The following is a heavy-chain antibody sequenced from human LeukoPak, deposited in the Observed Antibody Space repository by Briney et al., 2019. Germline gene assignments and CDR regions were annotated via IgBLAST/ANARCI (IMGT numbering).Heavy chain of an antibody. J-gene: IGHJ4*02. D-gene: IGHD5-18*01. CDR3: AKDCYAWTSGYSYTPFDY. Sequence: PGGSLRLSCAASRFTFSSYAMSWVRQAPGKGLEWVSAISGSRVSTYYADSVKGRFTISRDNSKNTLYLQMNSLRAEDTAVYYCAKDCYAWTSGYSYTPFDYWGQGTLVTVSS. V-gene: IGHV3-23*01. CDR1: RFTFSSYA. CDR2: ISGSRVST.